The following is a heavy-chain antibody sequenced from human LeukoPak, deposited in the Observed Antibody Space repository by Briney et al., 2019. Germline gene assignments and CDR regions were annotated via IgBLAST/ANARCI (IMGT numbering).Heavy chain of an antibody. D-gene: IGHD6-13*01. CDR1: GGSIGSYD. Sequence: SETLSLTCTVSGGSIGSYDWSWIRQPAGKGLEWIGRIDTSGNTNYKPSLKSRVTMSVDTSKKQFSLKLTSVTAADTAVYYCARVCSSWYQDWYFDLWGRGTLVTVSS. CDR2: IDTSGNT. J-gene: IGHJ2*01. CDR3: ARVCSSWYQDWYFDL. V-gene: IGHV4-4*07.